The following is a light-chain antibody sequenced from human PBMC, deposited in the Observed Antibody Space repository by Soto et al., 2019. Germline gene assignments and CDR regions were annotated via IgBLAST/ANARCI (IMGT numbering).Light chain of an antibody. CDR3: QVWDSSSDHAV. CDR2: YDS. V-gene: IGLV3-21*04. CDR1: NIDSKS. Sequence: SYELTQPPSVSVAPGQTARITCGGNNIDSKSVHWYQQKPSQAPVLVIYYDSDRPSGIPERFSGSNAANTATLTISRVEDGEEDDYYCQVWDSSSDHAVFGGGTQLTVL. J-gene: IGLJ7*01.